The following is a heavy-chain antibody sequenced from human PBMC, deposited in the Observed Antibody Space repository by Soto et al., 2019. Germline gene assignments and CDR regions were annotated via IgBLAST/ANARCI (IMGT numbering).Heavy chain of an antibody. V-gene: IGHV3-11*01. CDR2: ISDSGNII. CDR3: ARRTRGAGWFDP. Sequence: SGGSLRLSCAASGFTFSDNYMTWIRQAPGRGLEWVAYISDSGNIIYYADSVQGRFTVSRDNAKNSLYLQMNSLSAEDTAVYYCARRTRGAGWFDPWGQGTLVTVSS. D-gene: IGHD6-19*01. CDR1: GFTFSDNY. J-gene: IGHJ5*02.